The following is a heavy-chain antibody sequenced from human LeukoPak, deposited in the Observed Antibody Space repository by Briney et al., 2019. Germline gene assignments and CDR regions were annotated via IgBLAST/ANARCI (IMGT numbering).Heavy chain of an antibody. D-gene: IGHD7-27*01. Sequence: VASVKVSCKTSGYTLTNYDINWVRQATGQGLEWMGWMSPNNGNTGYAQKFQGRVTMTRDTSINTAYMELSSLRSEDTAVYYCASNPPRTGDFNYWGQGALVTVSS. J-gene: IGHJ4*02. CDR2: MSPNNGNT. V-gene: IGHV1-8*01. CDR3: ASNPPRTGDFNY. CDR1: GYTLTNYD.